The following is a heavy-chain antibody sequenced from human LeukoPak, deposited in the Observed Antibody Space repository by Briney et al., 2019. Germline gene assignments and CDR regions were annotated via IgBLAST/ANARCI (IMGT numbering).Heavy chain of an antibody. D-gene: IGHD6-19*01. CDR3: ARDQQQWLVLGWFDP. V-gene: IGHV3-33*01. J-gene: IGHJ5*02. CDR2: IWYDGSNK. CDR1: GFTFSSYG. Sequence: GGSLRLSCAASGFTFSSYGMHWVRQAPGKGLEWVAVIWYDGSNKYYADSVKGRFTISRDNSKNTLYLQMNSLRAEDTAVYYCARDQQQWLVLGWFDPWGQGTLVTVSS.